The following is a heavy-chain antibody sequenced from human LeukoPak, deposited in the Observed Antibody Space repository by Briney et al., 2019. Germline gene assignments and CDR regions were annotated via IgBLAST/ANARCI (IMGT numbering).Heavy chain of an antibody. CDR1: GGSISSYY. CDR3: ASWSTGDYARFDY. D-gene: IGHD4-17*01. CDR2: IYYSGST. J-gene: IGHJ4*02. V-gene: IGHV4-59*01. Sequence: SETLSLPCTVSGGSISSYYWSWIRQPPGKGLEWIGYIYYSGSTNYNPSLKSRVTISVDTSKNQFSLKLSSVTAADTAVYYCASWSTGDYARFDYWGQGTLVTVSS.